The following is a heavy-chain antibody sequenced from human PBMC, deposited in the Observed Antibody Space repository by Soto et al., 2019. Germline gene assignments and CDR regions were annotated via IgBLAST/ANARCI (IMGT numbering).Heavy chain of an antibody. Sequence: ESGGGLVQPGGSLRLSCAASGFTFSDHYMDWVRQAPGKGLEWVGRTRNKANSYTTEYAASVKGRFTISRDDSKNSLYLQMNSLKTEDTAVYYCARLYKGYYYGMDVWGQGTTVTVSS. J-gene: IGHJ6*02. CDR2: TRNKANSYTT. V-gene: IGHV3-72*01. D-gene: IGHD1-1*01. CDR3: ARLYKGYYYGMDV. CDR1: GFTFSDHY.